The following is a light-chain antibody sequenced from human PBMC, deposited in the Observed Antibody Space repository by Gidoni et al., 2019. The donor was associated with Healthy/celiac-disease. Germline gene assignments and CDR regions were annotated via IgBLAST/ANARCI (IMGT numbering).Light chain of an antibody. Sequence: EIVMTQSPATLSVSPGDSATLSCRASQSVSSNLAWYQQKPGQAPRLLIYGASTRATGIPARFSGSGSGTEFTLTISSLQSEDFAVYYCQQYNNWPWTFGPGTKVEIK. CDR1: QSVSSN. CDR3: QQYNNWPWT. CDR2: GAS. V-gene: IGKV3-15*01. J-gene: IGKJ1*01.